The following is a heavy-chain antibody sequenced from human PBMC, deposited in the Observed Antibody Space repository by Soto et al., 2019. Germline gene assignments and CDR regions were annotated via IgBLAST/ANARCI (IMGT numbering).Heavy chain of an antibody. CDR3: ANFNEGGVSESYEDDAFDI. D-gene: IGHD3-16*01. J-gene: IGHJ3*02. CDR2: ISNDGSYK. V-gene: IGHV3-30*18. Sequence: SMRLSFAASSFTFSTFCMHGVRPAQGKGLEWVAVISNDGSYKYYADSVKGRFTISRDNSKNTLYLQMSSLRPEDTAVYSCANFNEGGVSESYEDDAFDIWGQGTMVTVSS. CDR1: SFTFSTFC.